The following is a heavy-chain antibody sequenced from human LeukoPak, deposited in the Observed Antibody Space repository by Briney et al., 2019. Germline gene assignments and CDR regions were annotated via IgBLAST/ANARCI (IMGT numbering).Heavy chain of an antibody. J-gene: IGHJ4*02. CDR3: AKVIHYYDSRGYHPYYFDY. Sequence: GGSLRLSCAASGFTFSKYWMSWVRQAPGKGLEWVGNIKQDGSEQYYVDSMRGRFTISRDNAKNSLYLQMSSLRAEDTAVYYCAKVIHYYDSRGYHPYYFDYWGQGALVTVSS. CDR1: GFTFSKYW. CDR2: IKQDGSEQ. D-gene: IGHD3-22*01. V-gene: IGHV3-7*03.